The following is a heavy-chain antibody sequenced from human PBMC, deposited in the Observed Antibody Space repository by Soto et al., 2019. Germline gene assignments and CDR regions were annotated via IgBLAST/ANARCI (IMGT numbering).Heavy chain of an antibody. CDR3: ARGGKRITMVRGVTIYYYGMDV. D-gene: IGHD3-10*01. CDR1: GGSFSGYY. V-gene: IGHV4-34*01. J-gene: IGHJ6*02. CDR2: INHSGST. Sequence: SETLSLTCAVYGGSFSGYYWSWIRQPPGKGLEWIGEINHSGSTNYNPSLKSRVTISVGTSKNQFSLKLSSVTAADTAVYYCARGGKRITMVRGVTIYYYGMDVWGQGTTVTVSS.